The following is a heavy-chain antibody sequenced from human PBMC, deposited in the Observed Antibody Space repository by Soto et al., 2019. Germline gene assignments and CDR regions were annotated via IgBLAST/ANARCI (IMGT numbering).Heavy chain of an antibody. CDR2: MNPDTGYT. CDR3: ARGQWFDP. V-gene: IGHV1-8*01. Sequence: ASVKVSCKASGYTFTSYDMNWVRQAPGQGPEWMGWMNPDTGYTGYAQKFQGRVTMTRNTSISTAYMELSSLRSEDTAVYYCARGQWFDPWGQGTPVTVSS. CDR1: GYTFTSYD. J-gene: IGHJ5*02.